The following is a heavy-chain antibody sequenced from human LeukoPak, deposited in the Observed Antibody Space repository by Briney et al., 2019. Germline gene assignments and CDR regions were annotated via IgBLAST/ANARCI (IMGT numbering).Heavy chain of an antibody. CDR3: ARESYWGSGLEGFDS. J-gene: IGHJ4*02. V-gene: IGHV3-48*02. CDR2: ISRDSSNI. CDR1: GFTFTGYS. D-gene: IGHD7-27*01. Sequence: GGSLRLSCVASGFTFTGYSINWVRQAPGKGLEWVSYISRDSSNIYYADSVKGRFTISRDNAKNSLYLQVNSLRDEDTAVYYCARESYWGSGLEGFDSWGQGTLVTVSS.